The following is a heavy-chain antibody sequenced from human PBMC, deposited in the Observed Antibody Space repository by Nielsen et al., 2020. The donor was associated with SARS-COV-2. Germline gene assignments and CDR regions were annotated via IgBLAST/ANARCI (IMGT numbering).Heavy chain of an antibody. J-gene: IGHJ4*02. CDR3: AKDVTRRHLWERDHFDY. CDR2: ITSDGSRK. D-gene: IGHD3-3*02. V-gene: IGHV3-30*18. Sequence: GGSLRLSCAASGFGFTIYAINWVRQAPGKGLDWVAGITSDGSRKYYADSVKGRVTISRDNSNNTVYLQMNSLRSEDTAVYYCAKDVTRRHLWERDHFDYWGQGTLVTVSS. CDR1: GFGFTIYA.